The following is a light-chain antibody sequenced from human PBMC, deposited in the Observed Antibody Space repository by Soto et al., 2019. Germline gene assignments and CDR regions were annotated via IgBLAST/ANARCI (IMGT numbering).Light chain of an antibody. Sequence: DIQMTQSPSTLSASIGDRVTITCRASQSISNWLAWYQQKPGKAPKVLIYKASSLESGVPSPFSGRESGTEFTLTISSRQPDDFAIYFCQQYNSYPYTFGQGTKLQIK. CDR1: QSISNW. CDR3: QQYNSYPYT. CDR2: KAS. V-gene: IGKV1-5*03. J-gene: IGKJ2*01.